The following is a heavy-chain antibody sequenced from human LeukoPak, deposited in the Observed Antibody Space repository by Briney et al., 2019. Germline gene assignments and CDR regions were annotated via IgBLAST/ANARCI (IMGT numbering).Heavy chain of an antibody. J-gene: IGHJ4*02. CDR2: MIPNFGTA. CDR1: GYTFTSYY. V-gene: IGHV1-69*06. Sequence: GASVKLSCKASGYTFTSYYMHWVRQAPGQGLEWMGGMIPNFGTAHYAQKFRDRVTITADKSTSTAYMEVTSLRSEDTAVYYCHGSYYSLDYWGQGTLVTVSS. CDR3: HGSYYSLDY. D-gene: IGHD1-26*01.